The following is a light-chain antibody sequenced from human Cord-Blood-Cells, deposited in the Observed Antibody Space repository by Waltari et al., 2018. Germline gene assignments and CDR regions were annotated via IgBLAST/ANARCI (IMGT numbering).Light chain of an antibody. CDR2: EVS. J-gene: IGLJ3*02. Sequence: QSALTQPASVSGSPGQSITISCTGTSSDVGGYTLFSWYQQHPGKAPKLMIYEVSKRPSGVSNRFSGSKSGNTASLTISGLQAEDEADYYCCSYAGSSTWVFGGGTKLTVL. CDR1: SSDVGGYTL. CDR3: CSYAGSSTWV. V-gene: IGLV2-23*02.